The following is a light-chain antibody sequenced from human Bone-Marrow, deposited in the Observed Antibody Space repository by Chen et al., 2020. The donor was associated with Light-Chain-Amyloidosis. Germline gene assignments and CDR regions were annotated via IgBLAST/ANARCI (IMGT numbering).Light chain of an antibody. Sequence: EVVLTQSPATLSFSPWERATLSCRASQGIGTFLAWYQQKPGQAPRLLIYDASNRATGIPPRFSGSGSGTDFTLTIISLEPEDFAVYYCQQRSNWPLSITFGQGTRLEIQ. V-gene: IGKV3-11*01. CDR3: QQRSNWPLSIT. CDR2: DAS. J-gene: IGKJ5*01. CDR1: QGIGTF.